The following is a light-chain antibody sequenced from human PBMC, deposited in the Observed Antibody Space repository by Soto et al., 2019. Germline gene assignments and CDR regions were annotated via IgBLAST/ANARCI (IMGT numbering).Light chain of an antibody. V-gene: IGKV3-15*01. J-gene: IGKJ5*01. CDR2: DVS. CDR1: QGVTTN. CDR3: QQYNDWPFS. Sequence: EIVMTQSSASLSVSPGERVTLSCRAGQGVTTNFAWYQQKPGQXPRXLIYDVSTRATGVPARFSGTGSETDFTITISGLQSEDSEVYFCQQYNDWPFSFGQGTRLDIK.